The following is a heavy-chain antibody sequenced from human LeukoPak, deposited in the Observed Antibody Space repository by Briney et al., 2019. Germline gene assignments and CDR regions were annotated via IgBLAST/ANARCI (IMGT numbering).Heavy chain of an antibody. J-gene: IGHJ6*03. CDR1: GGSFSGYY. CDR3: ARGHYPTWVGYYMDV. Sequence: PSETLSLTCAVYGGSFSGYYWSWIRQPPGKGLEWIGEINHSGSTNYNPSLKSRVTISVDTSKNQFSLKLSSVTAADTAVYYCARGHYPTWVGYYMDVWGKGTTVTISS. D-gene: IGHD3-10*01. V-gene: IGHV4-34*01. CDR2: INHSGST.